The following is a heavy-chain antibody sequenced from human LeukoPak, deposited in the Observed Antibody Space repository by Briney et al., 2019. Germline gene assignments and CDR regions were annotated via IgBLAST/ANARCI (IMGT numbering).Heavy chain of an antibody. D-gene: IGHD2-8*01. Sequence: SETLSLTCTISGDSITKKNFFWGWIRQPPGKGLEWIVSMSYSGKIYYNPSLKSRVSISIDTSKNQFSLKLSSVTAADTAVYYCASSLYCTNGVCYYDYWGQGTLVTVSS. CDR2: MSYSGKI. CDR3: ASSLYCTNGVCYYDY. J-gene: IGHJ4*02. V-gene: IGHV4-39*07. CDR1: GDSITKKNFF.